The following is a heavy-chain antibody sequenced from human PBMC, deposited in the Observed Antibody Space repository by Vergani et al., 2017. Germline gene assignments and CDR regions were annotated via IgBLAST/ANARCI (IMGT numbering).Heavy chain of an antibody. J-gene: IGHJ4*02. CDR1: GGSISSYY. CDR2: IYTSGST. CDR3: ARGADCGGDCYAFDY. D-gene: IGHD2-21*02. Sequence: QVQLQESGPGLVKPSETLSLTCTVSGGSISSYYWSWIRQPAGKGLEWIGRIYTSGSTNYNPSLKSRVTISVDTSKNQFSLKLSSVTAADTAVYYCARGADCGGDCYAFDYWGQGTLVTVSS. V-gene: IGHV4-4*07.